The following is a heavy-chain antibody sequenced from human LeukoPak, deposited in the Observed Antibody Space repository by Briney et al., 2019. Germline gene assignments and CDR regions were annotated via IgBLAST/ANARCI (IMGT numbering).Heavy chain of an antibody. CDR1: GFTFSSYA. J-gene: IGHJ4*02. CDR2: ISGSGGST. V-gene: IGHV3-23*01. D-gene: IGHD6-13*01. CDR3: AKVSSSWYLSDY. Sequence: PGGSLRLSCAASGFTFSSYAMSWVRQAPGKGLEWVSAISGSGGSTYYADSVKGRFTISRDNSKNTLYLQMDSLRAEDTAVYYCAKVSSSWYLSDYWGQGTLVTVSS.